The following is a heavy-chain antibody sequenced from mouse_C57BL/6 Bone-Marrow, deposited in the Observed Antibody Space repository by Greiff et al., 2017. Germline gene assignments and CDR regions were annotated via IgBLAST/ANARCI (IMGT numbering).Heavy chain of an antibody. V-gene: IGHV1-4*01. CDR1: GYTFTSYT. Sequence: VQLQQSGAELARPGASVKMSCKASGYTFTSYTMHWVKQRPGQGLEWIGYINPSSGYTKYNQKFKDKDTLTADKSSSTAYMQLSSLTSEDSAVYYCARRRWLLRVYAMDYWGQGTSVTVSS. D-gene: IGHD2-3*01. J-gene: IGHJ4*01. CDR2: INPSSGYT. CDR3: ARRRWLLRVYAMDY.